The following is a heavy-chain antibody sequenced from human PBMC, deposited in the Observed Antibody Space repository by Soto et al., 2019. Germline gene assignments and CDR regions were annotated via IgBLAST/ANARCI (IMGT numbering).Heavy chain of an antibody. CDR2: IYYSGST. J-gene: IGHJ6*03. D-gene: IGHD5-18*01. V-gene: IGHV4-59*01. Sequence: QVQLQESGPGLVKPSETLSLTCTVSGGSISSYYWSWIRQPPGKGLEWIGYIYYSGSTNYNPSLKGRVTISVDTSKNQFSLKLSSVTAADTAVYYCARATAMVTERYYYYYMDVWGKGTTVTVSS. CDR1: GGSISSYY. CDR3: ARATAMVTERYYYYYMDV.